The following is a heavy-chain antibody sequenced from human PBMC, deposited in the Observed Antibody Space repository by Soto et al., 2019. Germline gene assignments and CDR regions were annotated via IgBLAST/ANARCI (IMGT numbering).Heavy chain of an antibody. Sequence: GGSLRLSCAASGFPFSSYAMSWVRQAPGKGLEWVSAISGSGGSTYYADSVKGRFTISRDNSKNTLYLQMNSLRAEDTAVYYCAKDPGIAVAGTFDYWGQGTLVTVSS. D-gene: IGHD6-19*01. CDR2: ISGSGGST. CDR1: GFPFSSYA. J-gene: IGHJ4*02. V-gene: IGHV3-23*01. CDR3: AKDPGIAVAGTFDY.